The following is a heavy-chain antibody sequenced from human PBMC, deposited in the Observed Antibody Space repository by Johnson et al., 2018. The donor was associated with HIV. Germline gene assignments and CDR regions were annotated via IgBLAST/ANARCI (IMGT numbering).Heavy chain of an antibody. V-gene: IGHV3-30*03. D-gene: IGHD6-13*01. CDR2: ISYAGSNK. CDR1: GFTFSSYG. Sequence: QVQLVESGGGVVQPGRSLRLSCAASGFTFSSYGMHWVRQAPGKGLEWVAVISYAGSNKYYADSVKGRFTISRDNSKNTLYLQMNSLKTEDTAVYYCTTGTSWYGAITFDIWGQGTMVTVSS. CDR3: TTGTSWYGAITFDI. J-gene: IGHJ3*02.